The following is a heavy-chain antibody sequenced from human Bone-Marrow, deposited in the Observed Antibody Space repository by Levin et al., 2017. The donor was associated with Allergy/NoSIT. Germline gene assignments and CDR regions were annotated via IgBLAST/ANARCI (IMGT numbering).Heavy chain of an antibody. CDR2: ISDSDGTT. Sequence: LSLTCATSGFTFSDFYMSWISQAPGRGLEWISYISDSDGTTDYADSVRGRFTVSRDNAKNSLYLQMNSLRVEDTAVYYCARDRRSYHYWGQGTMVTVSS. J-gene: IGHJ4*02. CDR3: ARDRRSYHY. CDR1: GFTFSDFY. V-gene: IGHV3-11*01. D-gene: IGHD6-6*01.